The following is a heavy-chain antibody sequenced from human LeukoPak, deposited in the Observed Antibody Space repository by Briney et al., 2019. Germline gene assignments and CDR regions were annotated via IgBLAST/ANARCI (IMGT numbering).Heavy chain of an antibody. CDR2: ISSSGSTI. D-gene: IGHD3-10*01. Sequence: PGGSLRLSCAASGFTFSSYEMNWVRQAPGKGLEWVSYISSSGSTIYYADSVKGRFTISRDNSKNTLYLQMNSLRAEDTAVYYCAKDSWGGPGYWGQGTLVTVSS. J-gene: IGHJ4*02. CDR1: GFTFSSYE. V-gene: IGHV3-48*03. CDR3: AKDSWGGPGY.